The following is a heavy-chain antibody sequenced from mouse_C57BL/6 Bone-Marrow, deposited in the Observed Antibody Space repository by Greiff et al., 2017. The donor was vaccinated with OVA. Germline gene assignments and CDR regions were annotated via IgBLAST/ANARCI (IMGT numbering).Heavy chain of an antibody. J-gene: IGHJ3*01. V-gene: IGHV1-39*01. Sequence: QLQESGPELVKPGASVKISCKASGYSFTDYNMNWVKQSNGKSLEWIGVINPNYGTTSYNQKFKGKATLTVDQSSSTASMQLNSLTSEDSAVYYCARVRFYGNPAWFAYWGQGTLVTVSA. CDR2: INPNYGTT. D-gene: IGHD2-1*01. CDR1: GYSFTDYN. CDR3: ARVRFYGNPAWFAY.